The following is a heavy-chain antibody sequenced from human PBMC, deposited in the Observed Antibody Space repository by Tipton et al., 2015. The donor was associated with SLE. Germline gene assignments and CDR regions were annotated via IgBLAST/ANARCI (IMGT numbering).Heavy chain of an antibody. D-gene: IGHD4-17*01. V-gene: IGHV4-59*07. CDR1: GGSISNYC. Sequence: TLSLTCTVSGGSISNYCWSWIRQPPGKGLEWIGYIDYRGSTNYNPSLKSRVTISADTSKSQFSLKLSSVTAADTAVYFCARSTTTMNLPRFDFWGLGTLVTVSS. CDR2: IDYRGST. CDR3: ARSTTTMNLPRFDF. J-gene: IGHJ4*02.